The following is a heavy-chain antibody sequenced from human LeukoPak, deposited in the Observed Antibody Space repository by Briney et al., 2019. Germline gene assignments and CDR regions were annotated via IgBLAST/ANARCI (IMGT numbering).Heavy chain of an antibody. CDR1: GFTFSSYW. CDR3: ATDIRAVGDSRYFDY. CDR2: IGGSGGDE. D-gene: IGHD1-26*01. J-gene: IGHJ4*02. V-gene: IGHV3-11*01. Sequence: GGSLRLSCAASGFTFSSYWMSWIRQSPGKGLEWLSYIGGSGGDEHYADSVKGRFTISRDNAEKSLYLQMNSLRIEDTAIYYCATDIRAVGDSRYFDYWGQGALVTVSS.